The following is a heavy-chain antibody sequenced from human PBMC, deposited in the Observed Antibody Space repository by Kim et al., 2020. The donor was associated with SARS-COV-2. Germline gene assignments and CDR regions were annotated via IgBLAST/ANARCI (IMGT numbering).Heavy chain of an antibody. D-gene: IGHD1-7*01. CDR3: ARGKLPGNY. J-gene: IGHJ4*02. Sequence: GNTNYAQKLQGRVTMTTDTSTSTAYMELRSLRSDDTAVYYCARGKLPGNYWGQGTLVTVSS. CDR2: GNT. V-gene: IGHV1-18*01.